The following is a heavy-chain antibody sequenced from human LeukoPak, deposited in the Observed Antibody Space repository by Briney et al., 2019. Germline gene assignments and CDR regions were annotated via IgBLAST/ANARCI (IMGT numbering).Heavy chain of an antibody. CDR3: ARDYSSTSNWEFDY. V-gene: IGHV1-2*06. Sequence: ASVKVSCKASGYTFIHYFIHWVRQAPGQGLEWMGRINSNTGVTEYTQKFQGRVTMTRDTSITTVYMELSSLTSDDSAVYYCARDYSSTSNWEFDYWGQGTLVTVSS. D-gene: IGHD7-27*01. J-gene: IGHJ4*02. CDR2: INSNTGVT. CDR1: GYTFIHYF.